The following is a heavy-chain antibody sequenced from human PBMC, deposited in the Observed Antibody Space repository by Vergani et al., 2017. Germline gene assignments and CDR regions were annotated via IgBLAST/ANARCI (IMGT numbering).Heavy chain of an antibody. Sequence: QMQLQESGPGLVKPSETLSLSCTVSGDSISTSSYAWGWIRQPPGKTLEWIGTVFYGGRTSYNPSLKSRVTLSLDTSKKQISLHLTSVTAADTAVYYCARHFYGDYDWFDPWGQGTLVTVSS. CDR2: VFYGGRT. D-gene: IGHD4-17*01. V-gene: IGHV4-39*01. J-gene: IGHJ5*02. CDR1: GDSISTSSYA. CDR3: ARHFYGDYDWFDP.